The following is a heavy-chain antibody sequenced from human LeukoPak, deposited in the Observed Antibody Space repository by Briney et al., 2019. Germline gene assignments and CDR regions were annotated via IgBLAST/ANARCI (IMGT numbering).Heavy chain of an antibody. CDR2: IKQDGSER. CDR3: ARDPSVWFGELPIMGTYYFDY. CDR1: GFTFSGFS. V-gene: IGHV3-7*01. J-gene: IGHJ4*02. D-gene: IGHD3-10*01. Sequence: GGSLRLSCAASGFTFSGFSMSWVRQSPTKGLEWVANIKQDGSERYYVDSVMGRFTISRDNAKNSLSLQMNNLRAEDTAVYYCARDPSVWFGELPIMGTYYFDYWGQGTLVTVSS.